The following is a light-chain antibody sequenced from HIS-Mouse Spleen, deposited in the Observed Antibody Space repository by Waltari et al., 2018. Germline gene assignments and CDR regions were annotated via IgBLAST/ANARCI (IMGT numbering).Light chain of an antibody. Sequence: QSALTQPRPVSGSPGQSVTISCTGTSSDVGGYNYVSLYQQHPGKAPKLMIYDVSKRPSGVPDPFSGSKSGHTASLTISGLQAEDEAGYYCCSYAGSYTGVFGTGTKVTVL. J-gene: IGLJ1*01. V-gene: IGLV2-11*01. CDR2: DVS. CDR1: SSDVGGYNY. CDR3: CSYAGSYTGV.